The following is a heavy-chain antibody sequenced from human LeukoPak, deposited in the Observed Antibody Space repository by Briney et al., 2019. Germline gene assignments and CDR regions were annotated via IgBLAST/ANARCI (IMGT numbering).Heavy chain of an antibody. CDR2: IYYSGIT. J-gene: IGHJ4*02. D-gene: IGHD3/OR15-3a*01. V-gene: IGHV4-39*01. CDR3: ARSVYYDFRQIDY. Sequence: PSATLSLTCTVSGDSISTSSYYWGWVRQPPGRGLEWLVSIYYSGITHYNPSLKSRLTIYVDTSWNQFSLHLFSVTAADTAVFYCARSVYYDFRQIDYWGRGTLVTVSS. CDR1: GDSISTSSYY.